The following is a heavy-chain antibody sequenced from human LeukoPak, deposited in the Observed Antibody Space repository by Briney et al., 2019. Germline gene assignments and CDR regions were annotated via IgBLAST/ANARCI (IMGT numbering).Heavy chain of an antibody. J-gene: IGHJ4*02. D-gene: IGHD1-20*01. CDR1: GFTFSDYY. Sequence: GGSLRLSCAASGFTFSDYYMSWIRQAPGKGLEWVSYISSSSSTLYYADSVKGRITISGDNAKNSLYLQMNSLRAEDTAVYYCARRRYNWNAIDYWGQGTLVTVSS. V-gene: IGHV3-11*01. CDR2: ISSSSSTL. CDR3: ARRRYNWNAIDY.